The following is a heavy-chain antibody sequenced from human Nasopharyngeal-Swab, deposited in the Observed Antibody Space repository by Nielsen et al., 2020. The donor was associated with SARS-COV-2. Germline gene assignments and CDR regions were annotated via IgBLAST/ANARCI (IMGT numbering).Heavy chain of an antibody. CDR3: AREKGYQVLLDYYYHGLDV. CDR2: IITSGRST. Sequence: GGPLRLSCAASGFTFSNYYMAWTRHVPAKGLEWISYIITSGRSTDSADSVKGRFTISRDNANNLLYLQMNSLRGEDTAVYYCAREKGYQVLLDYYYHGLDVWGHGTAVTVSS. CDR1: GFTFSNYY. D-gene: IGHD3-10*01. V-gene: IGHV3-11*01. J-gene: IGHJ6*02.